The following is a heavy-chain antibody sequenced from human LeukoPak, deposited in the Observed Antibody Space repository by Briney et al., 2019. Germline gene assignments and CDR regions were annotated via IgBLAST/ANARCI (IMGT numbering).Heavy chain of an antibody. V-gene: IGHV3-11*06. Sequence: GGPLRLSCAASGFPFSDYYMRWIRQAPRKGLAGVSYISGSSSYTHYADSVKGRFTISRDNANNSVNLQMNSLRAKDTAVYYCARVRCGASGCRNPQTYHFDYWGQGNLVTVSS. CDR1: GFPFSDYY. CDR2: ISGSSSYT. J-gene: IGHJ4*02. D-gene: IGHD6-19*01. CDR3: ARVRCGASGCRNPQTYHFDY.